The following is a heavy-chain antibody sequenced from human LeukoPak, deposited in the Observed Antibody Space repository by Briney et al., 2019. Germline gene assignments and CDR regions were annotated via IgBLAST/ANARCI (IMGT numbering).Heavy chain of an antibody. CDR2: ISAYNGNT. CDR1: GYTFTSYG. CDR3: ARDSIPYYYYYYMDV. Sequence: ASVKVSCKASGYTFTSYGISWVRQAPGQGLEWMGWISAYNGNTNYAQKLQGRVTMTTDTSTSTAYMELSSLRSEDTAVYYCARDSIPYYYYYYMDVWGKGTTVTISS. D-gene: IGHD3-3*02. V-gene: IGHV1-18*01. J-gene: IGHJ6*03.